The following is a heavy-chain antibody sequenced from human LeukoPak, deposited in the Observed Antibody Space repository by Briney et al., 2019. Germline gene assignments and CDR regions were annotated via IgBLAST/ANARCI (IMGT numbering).Heavy chain of an antibody. CDR2: ISWEGGST. CDR3: AKGSNWGQYYFDY. D-gene: IGHD1-1*01. Sequence: GGSLRLSCAASGFTFDDYTMHWVRQAPGKGLEWVSLISWEGGSTNYADSVKGRVTISRDNSKNSLYLQMNSLRTEDTALYYCAKGSNWGQYYFDYWGQGTLVIVSS. J-gene: IGHJ4*02. CDR1: GFTFDDYT. V-gene: IGHV3-43*01.